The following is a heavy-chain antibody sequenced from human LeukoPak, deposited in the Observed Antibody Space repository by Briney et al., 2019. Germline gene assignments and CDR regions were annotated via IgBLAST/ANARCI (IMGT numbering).Heavy chain of an antibody. CDR3: ARGTELRYFDWLPVY. D-gene: IGHD3-9*01. J-gene: IGHJ4*02. CDR1: GYTFTGYY. Sequence: ASVKVSCKASGYTFTGYYMHWVRQAPGQGREWMGWINPNSGGTNYAQKFQGRVTMTRDTSISTGYMELSRLRSDDPAVYYCARGTELRYFDWLPVYWGQGTLVTVSS. V-gene: IGHV1-2*02. CDR2: INPNSGGT.